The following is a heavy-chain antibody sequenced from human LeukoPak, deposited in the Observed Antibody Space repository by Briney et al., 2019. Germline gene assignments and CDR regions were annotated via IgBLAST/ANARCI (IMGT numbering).Heavy chain of an antibody. CDR1: GGSISSGSYY. J-gene: IGHJ4*02. V-gene: IGHV4-61*02. D-gene: IGHD2-2*01. CDR3: ARIYCSSTSCYYFDY. Sequence: SQTLSLTCTVSGGSISSGSYYWSWIRQPAGKGLEWIVRIYTSGSTNYNPSLKSRLTISVDTSKNQFSLKLSSVTAADTAVYYCARIYCSSTSCYYFDYWGQGTLVTVSS. CDR2: IYTSGST.